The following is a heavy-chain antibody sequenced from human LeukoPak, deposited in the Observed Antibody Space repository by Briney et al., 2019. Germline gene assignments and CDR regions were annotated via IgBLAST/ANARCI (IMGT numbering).Heavy chain of an antibody. CDR3: ARVVPHPRSDYFDY. CDR1: GGSISSSSYY. J-gene: IGHJ4*02. Sequence: SETLSLTCTVSGGSISSSSYYWGWIRQPPGKGLEWIGSIYYSGSTYYNPSLKSRVTISVDTSKNQFSLKLSSVTAADTAVYYCARVVPHPRSDYFDYWGQGTLVTVSS. CDR2: IYYSGST. D-gene: IGHD6-6*01. V-gene: IGHV4-39*07.